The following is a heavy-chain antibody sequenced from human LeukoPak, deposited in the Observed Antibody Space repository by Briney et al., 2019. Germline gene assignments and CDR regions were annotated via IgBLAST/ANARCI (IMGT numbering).Heavy chain of an antibody. CDR3: ARGGRSDSSGPFDY. CDR1: GFTFSDYS. Sequence: GGSLRLSCAASGFTFSDYSMMWIRQAPGKGLEWVSYISSSGSTIYSADSVKGRFTISRDNARNSLYLQMNSLRAEDTADYYCARGGRSDSSGPFDYWGQGTLVTVSS. V-gene: IGHV3-11*04. D-gene: IGHD3-22*01. CDR2: ISSSGSTI. J-gene: IGHJ4*02.